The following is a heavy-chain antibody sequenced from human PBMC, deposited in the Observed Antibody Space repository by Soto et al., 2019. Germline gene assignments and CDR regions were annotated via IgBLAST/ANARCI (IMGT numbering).Heavy chain of an antibody. CDR2: ISSSSSTI. J-gene: IGHJ6*02. CDR3: ARDIIVVPAPYYYYGMDV. D-gene: IGHD2-2*01. Sequence: EVQLVESGGGLVQPGGSLRLSCAASGFTFSSYSMNWVRQAPGKGLEWVSYISSSSSTIYYADSVKGRFTISRDNAKNSLYLQMNSLRDEDTAVYYCARDIIVVPAPYYYYGMDVWGQGTTVTVSS. CDR1: GFTFSSYS. V-gene: IGHV3-48*02.